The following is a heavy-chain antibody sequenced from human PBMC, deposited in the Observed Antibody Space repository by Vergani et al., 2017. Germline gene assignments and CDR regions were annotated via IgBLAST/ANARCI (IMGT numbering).Heavy chain of an antibody. CDR1: GYTFTNYA. J-gene: IGHJ5*02. CDR2: INTNTGNP. V-gene: IGHV7-4-1*02. D-gene: IGHD2-15*01. Sequence: QGQLAQSGAEVKKPGSSVKVSCKASGYTFTNYAMNWVRQAPGQGLEWMGWINTNTGNPTYAQGFTGRVVFSLDTSVSTAYLQISSLKAEDTAVYYCARDKGCSGGSCYYNWFDPWGQGTLVTVSS. CDR3: ARDKGCSGGSCYYNWFDP.